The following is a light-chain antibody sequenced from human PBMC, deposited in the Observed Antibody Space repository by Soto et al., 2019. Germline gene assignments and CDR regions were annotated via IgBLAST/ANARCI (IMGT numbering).Light chain of an antibody. Sequence: DLQMTQSPSTLSASVGDRVAITCRASQSVRSWLAWYQQKPGRAPQLLIYDASSLESGVPSRFSGRGSGTEFPLTLSNLQPDDFATYYCQQYDNYPLTXGGGTKVDI. CDR2: DAS. V-gene: IGKV1-5*01. CDR3: QQYDNYPLT. CDR1: QSVRSW. J-gene: IGKJ4*01.